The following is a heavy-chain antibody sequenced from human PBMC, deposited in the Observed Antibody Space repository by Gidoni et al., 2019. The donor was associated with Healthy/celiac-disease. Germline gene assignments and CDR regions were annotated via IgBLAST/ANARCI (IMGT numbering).Heavy chain of an antibody. Sequence: EVQLVESGGGLVKPGGSLRLSCAASGVTFSSYSMNWVRQAPGKGLEWVSSISSSSSYIYYADSVKCRFTISRDNAKNSLYLQMNSLRAEDTAVYYCARAAADYYDSSGYYYHFDYWGQGTLVTVSS. CDR3: ARAAADYYDSSGYYYHFDY. J-gene: IGHJ4*02. D-gene: IGHD3-22*01. CDR1: GVTFSSYS. V-gene: IGHV3-21*01. CDR2: ISSSSSYI.